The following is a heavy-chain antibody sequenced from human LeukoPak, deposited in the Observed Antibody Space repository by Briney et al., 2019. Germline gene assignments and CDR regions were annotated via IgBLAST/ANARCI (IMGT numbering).Heavy chain of an antibody. CDR1: GYTFTCYY. Sequence: ASVPVSCKASGYTFTCYYLHWVRQARGQGLEWMGWINPYNGDTNYSPKLTGRVTLTRETSTTTSSLALSRLTSNDTAASFCARGSYGSRGYSSDYHFCMELWGKGTTVTVSS. CDR3: ARGSYGSRGYSSDYHFCMEL. J-gene: IGHJ6*03. CDR2: INPYNGDT. D-gene: IGHD3-22*01. V-gene: IGHV1-2*02.